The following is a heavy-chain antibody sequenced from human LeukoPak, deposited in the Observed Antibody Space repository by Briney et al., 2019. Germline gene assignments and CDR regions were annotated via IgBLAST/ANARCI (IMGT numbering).Heavy chain of an antibody. Sequence: ASVKVSCKASGYTFTGYYMHWVRQAPGQGLEWMGWINPNSGGTNYAQKFQGRVTMTRDTSISTAYMELSRLRSDDTAVYYCARVEQQLVLYYYYMDVWGKGTTVTVSS. CDR3: ARVEQQLVLYYYYMDV. CDR1: GYTFTGYY. V-gene: IGHV1-2*02. CDR2: INPNSGGT. J-gene: IGHJ6*03. D-gene: IGHD6-13*01.